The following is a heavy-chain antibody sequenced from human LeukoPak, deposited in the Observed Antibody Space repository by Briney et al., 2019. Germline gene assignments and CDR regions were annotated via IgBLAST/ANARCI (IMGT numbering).Heavy chain of an antibody. CDR1: GFTFSSYE. J-gene: IGHJ4*02. V-gene: IGHV3-48*03. CDR3: ARVPRRGYYFDY. Sequence: GGSLRLSCAASGFTFSSYEMNWVRQAPGKGLEWASYISSSGSTIYYADSVKGRFTISRDNAKNSLYLQMNSLRAEDTAVYYCARVPRRGYYFDYWGQGTLVTVSS. D-gene: IGHD3-10*01. CDR2: ISSSGSTI.